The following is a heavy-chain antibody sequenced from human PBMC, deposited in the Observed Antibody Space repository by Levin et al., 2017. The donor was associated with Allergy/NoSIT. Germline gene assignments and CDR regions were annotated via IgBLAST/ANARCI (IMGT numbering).Heavy chain of an antibody. CDR3: ARGLSSSWHRFDS. D-gene: IGHD6-13*01. Sequence: SETLSLTCGVSGGSFSGYHISWIRQSPGKGLEWMGEIDHSGTTNYSPSLKNRVTVSFDTSENQISLTLNSVTAADTAVYYCARGLSSSWHRFDSWGQGTLVTVSS. CDR2: IDHSGTT. CDR1: GGSFSGYH. J-gene: IGHJ4*02. V-gene: IGHV4-34*01.